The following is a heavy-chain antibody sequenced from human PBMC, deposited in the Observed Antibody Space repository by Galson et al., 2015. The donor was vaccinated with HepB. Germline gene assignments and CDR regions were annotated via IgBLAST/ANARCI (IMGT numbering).Heavy chain of an antibody. CDR2: INPSGGST. J-gene: IGHJ6*03. V-gene: IGHV1-46*01. CDR3: ARGAAAGTYYYYYHLDV. CDR1: GYNFTSYY. Sequence: SVKVSCKASGYNFTSYYMHWVRQAPGQGLEWMGIINPSGGSTSYAQKFQGRVIMTRDTSTSTVYMELSSLRSEDTAVYYCARGAAAGTYYYYYHLDVWGKGTTVTVSS. D-gene: IGHD6-13*01.